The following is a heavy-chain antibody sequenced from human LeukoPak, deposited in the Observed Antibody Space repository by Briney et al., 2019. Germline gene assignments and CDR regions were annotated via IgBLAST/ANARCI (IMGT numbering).Heavy chain of an antibody. CDR3: ARVIRYFNDAFDI. J-gene: IGHJ3*02. D-gene: IGHD3-9*01. V-gene: IGHV1-2*02. CDR1: GYTFTSYG. Sequence: ASVKVSCKASGYTFTSYGISWVRQAPGQGLEWVGWINPNSGGTNYAQKFQGRVTMTRDTSISTAYMELSRLRSDDTAVYYCARVIRYFNDAFDIWGQGTMVTVSS. CDR2: INPNSGGT.